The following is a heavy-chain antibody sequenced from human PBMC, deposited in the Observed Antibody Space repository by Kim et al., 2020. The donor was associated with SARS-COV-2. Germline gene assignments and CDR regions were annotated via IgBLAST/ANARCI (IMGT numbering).Heavy chain of an antibody. CDR1: GGSISSYY. J-gene: IGHJ5*02. D-gene: IGHD3-10*01. V-gene: IGHV4-59*01. CDR2: IYYSGST. Sequence: SETLSLTCTVSGGSISSYYWSWIRQPPGKGLEWIGYIYYSGSTNYNPSLKSRVTISVDTSKNQFSLKLSSVTAADTAVYYCARDGSSGWFDPWGQGTLVTVSS. CDR3: ARDGSSGWFDP.